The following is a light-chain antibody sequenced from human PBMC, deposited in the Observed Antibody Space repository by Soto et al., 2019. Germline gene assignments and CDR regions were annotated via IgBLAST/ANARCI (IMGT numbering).Light chain of an antibody. CDR1: QGVSNN. CDR3: QQRSNWPLT. Sequence: DVPMSLSPSSRSASVGSRVTITCRASQGVSNNLAWFQQKPGQAPKPLIYAAYNRAGGVPPRFSGSGSGTSFTLTISSLEPEDFAIYFCQQRSNWPLTFGGGTKVDIK. J-gene: IGKJ4*01. V-gene: IGKV1-16*01. CDR2: AAY.